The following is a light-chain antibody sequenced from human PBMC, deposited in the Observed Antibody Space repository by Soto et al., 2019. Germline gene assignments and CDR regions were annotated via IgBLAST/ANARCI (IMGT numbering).Light chain of an antibody. CDR3: QQRSNWPPFT. CDR2: DAS. CDR1: QSVSSY. Sequence: EILLTQSPATLSLSPGERATLSCRASQSVSSYLAWYQQKPGQAPRLLIYDASNRATGIPARFSGSGSGTDFTLTIINLEPEDFAVYYYQQRSNWPPFTFGHGTKVDIK. J-gene: IGKJ3*01. V-gene: IGKV3-11*01.